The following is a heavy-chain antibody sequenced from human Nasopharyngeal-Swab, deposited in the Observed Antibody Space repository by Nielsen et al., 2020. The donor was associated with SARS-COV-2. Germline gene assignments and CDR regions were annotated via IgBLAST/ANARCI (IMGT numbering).Heavy chain of an antibody. CDR2: ISYDGSNQ. V-gene: IGHV3-30*18. CDR3: VKGPRYNSNWYDLPPSFDF. Sequence: WIRQPPGKGLEWVAVISYDGSNQYYADSVQGRFTFSRDNSKNTLYLQMNSLRAEDTAVYYCVKGPRYNSNWYDLPPSFDFWGQGTLVTVSS. D-gene: IGHD6-13*01. J-gene: IGHJ4*02.